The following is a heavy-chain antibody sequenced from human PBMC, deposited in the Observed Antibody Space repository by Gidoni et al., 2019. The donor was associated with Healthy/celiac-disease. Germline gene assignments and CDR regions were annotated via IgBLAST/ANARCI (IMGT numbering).Heavy chain of an antibody. CDR3: TSSLVDTHAFDI. J-gene: IGHJ3*02. CDR1: GFTFGDYA. CDR2: IRSKAYGGTT. V-gene: IGHV3-49*04. Sequence: EVQLVESGGGLVQPGRSLRLSCTASGFTFGDYAMSWVRQAPGKGLEWVGFIRSKAYGGTTEYAASVKGRFTISRDDSKSIAYLQMNSLKTEDTAVYYCTSSLVDTHAFDIWGQGTMVTVSS. D-gene: IGHD5-18*01.